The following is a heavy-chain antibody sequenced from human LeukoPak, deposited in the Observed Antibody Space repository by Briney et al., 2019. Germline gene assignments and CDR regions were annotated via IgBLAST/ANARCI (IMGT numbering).Heavy chain of an antibody. CDR2: VSTNNGGT. J-gene: IGHJ4*02. D-gene: IGHD1-7*01. CDR3: ARGGKLRYLDY. Sequence: ASVKVSCKASGYNFTHYAVIGVRQAPGHGLEGMGWVSTNNGGTKYAQNLQARVTITTDTSTTTAYMKLTSLTSDDTAVYYCARGGKLRYLDYWGQGTLVTVSS. V-gene: IGHV1-18*01. CDR1: GYNFTHYA.